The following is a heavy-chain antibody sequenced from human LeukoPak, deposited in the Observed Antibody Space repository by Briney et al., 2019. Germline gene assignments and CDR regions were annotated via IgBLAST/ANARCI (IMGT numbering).Heavy chain of an antibody. CDR2: INPNSGGA. CDR1: GYTFTGDY. D-gene: IGHD2-2*01. Sequence: ASVKVSCKASGYTFTGDYLHWVRQAPGQGLEWMGRINPNSGGANYAQNFQGRVTMTRDTSISTAHMELSRLRSDDTAVYYCARSYCIGTNCHSHLFDYWGQGTLVTVSS. V-gene: IGHV1-2*06. CDR3: ARSYCIGTNCHSHLFDY. J-gene: IGHJ4*02.